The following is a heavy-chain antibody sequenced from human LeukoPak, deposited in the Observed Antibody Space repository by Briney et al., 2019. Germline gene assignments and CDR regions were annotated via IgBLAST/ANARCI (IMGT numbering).Heavy chain of an antibody. D-gene: IGHD3-22*01. CDR1: GGSISSSSYY. J-gene: IGHJ4*02. Sequence: PSETLSLTCTVSGGSISSSSYYWGWIRQPPGKGLERIGSIYHSGSTYYNPSLKSRVTISVDTSKNQFSLKLSSVTAADTAVYYCARDRLPLNYYDSSGYDSYYFDYWGQGTLVTVSS. V-gene: IGHV4-39*07. CDR3: ARDRLPLNYYDSSGYDSYYFDY. CDR2: IYHSGST.